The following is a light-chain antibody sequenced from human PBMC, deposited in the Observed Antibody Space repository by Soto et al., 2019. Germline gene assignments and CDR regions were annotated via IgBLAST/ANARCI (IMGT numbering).Light chain of an antibody. J-gene: IGLJ2*01. CDR1: SSDVGRYNY. V-gene: IGLV2-14*03. Sequence: QSVLTQPASVSGSPGQSITLSCTGTSSDVGRYNYVSWYQQHPGKAPKPMIYEVTNRPSGISYRFSGSKSGNTASLTISGLQIEDEADYYCSSYIISTFVVFGGGTQLTVL. CDR3: SSYIISTFVV. CDR2: EVT.